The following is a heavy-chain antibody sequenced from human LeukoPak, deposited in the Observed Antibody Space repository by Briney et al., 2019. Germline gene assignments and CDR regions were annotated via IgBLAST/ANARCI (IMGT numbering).Heavy chain of an antibody. J-gene: IGHJ4*02. CDR1: GFTLSSYA. V-gene: IGHV3-23*01. D-gene: IGHD2-15*01. Sequence: GESLRLSCAASGFTLSSYAMSWVRQGPGKGLEWVSAISVSGNTYHADSVKGRFTISRDSYKNTLYLQMNGLRAEDAAVYYCAKAPVTTCSGAYCYPFDYWGQGTLVTVSS. CDR2: ISVSGNT. CDR3: AKAPVTTCSGAYCYPFDY.